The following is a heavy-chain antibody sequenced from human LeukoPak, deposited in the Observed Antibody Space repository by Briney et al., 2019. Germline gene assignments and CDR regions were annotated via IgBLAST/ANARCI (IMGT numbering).Heavy chain of an antibody. CDR2: ITSSGAAT. CDR1: GFTFSSYA. J-gene: IGHJ4*02. Sequence: HPGGSLRLSCAASGFTFSSYAMSWVRQAPGKGLEWVSSITSSGAATYYADSVKGRFTISRDNSDNTLYLQMNSLRAEDTAVYYCAKGRPNYYGSNGHYYKLNGDCWGQGTLVTVSS. CDR3: AKGRPNYYGSNGHYYKLNGDC. V-gene: IGHV3-23*01. D-gene: IGHD3-22*01.